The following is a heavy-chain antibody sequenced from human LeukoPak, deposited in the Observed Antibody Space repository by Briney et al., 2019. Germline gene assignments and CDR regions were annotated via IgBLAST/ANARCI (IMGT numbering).Heavy chain of an antibody. D-gene: IGHD3-16*01. Sequence: SVKVSCRTSGGTFITYAISWVRQAPGQGLEWMGGIIPTFGSANCAKKFQGRVTITAAESTSTAYMQLSSLRSEDTAVYYCARTCLGERNYYGMDVWGKGTTVTVSS. CDR2: IIPTFGSA. CDR3: ARTCLGERNYYGMDV. V-gene: IGHV1-69*13. CDR1: GGTFITYA. J-gene: IGHJ6*04.